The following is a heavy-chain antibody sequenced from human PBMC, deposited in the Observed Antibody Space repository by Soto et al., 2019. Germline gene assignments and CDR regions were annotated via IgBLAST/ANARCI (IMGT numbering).Heavy chain of an antibody. Sequence: PGGSLRLSCAASGFTFSSYGMHWVRQAPGKGLEWVAVIWYDGSNKYYADSVKGRFTISRDNSKNTLYLQMNSLRAEDTAVYYCARDRGYSSGWYPRAAGAFDIWGQGTMVTVSS. CDR3: ARDRGYSSGWYPRAAGAFDI. D-gene: IGHD6-19*01. CDR1: GFTFSSYG. V-gene: IGHV3-33*01. CDR2: IWYDGSNK. J-gene: IGHJ3*02.